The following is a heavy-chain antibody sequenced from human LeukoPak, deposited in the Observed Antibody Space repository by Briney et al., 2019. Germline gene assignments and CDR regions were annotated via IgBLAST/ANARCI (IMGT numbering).Heavy chain of an antibody. CDR3: ARAYRNRYDFWSGSEAFDI. Sequence: ASVKVSCKASGYTFTSYGISWVRQAPGQGLEGMGWISAYNGNTNYAQKLQGRGTMTTDTSTSTAYMALRSLRSDDTAVYYCARAYRNRYDFWSGSEAFDIWGQGTMVTVSS. V-gene: IGHV1-18*01. CDR2: ISAYNGNT. CDR1: GYTFTSYG. J-gene: IGHJ3*02. D-gene: IGHD3-3*01.